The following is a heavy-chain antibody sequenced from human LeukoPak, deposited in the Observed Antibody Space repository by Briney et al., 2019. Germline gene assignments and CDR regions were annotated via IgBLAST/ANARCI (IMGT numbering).Heavy chain of an antibody. D-gene: IGHD3-3*01. CDR2: IYTSGST. V-gene: IGHV4-61*02. J-gene: IGHJ4*02. CDR3: ARDGDFWSGYIDY. CDR1: GGSISSGSYY. Sequence: SETLSLTXTVSGGSISSGSYYWSWIRQPAGEGLEWIGRIYTSGSTNYNPSLKSRVTISVDTSKNQFSLKLSSVTAADTAVYYCARDGDFWSGYIDYWGQGTLVTVSS.